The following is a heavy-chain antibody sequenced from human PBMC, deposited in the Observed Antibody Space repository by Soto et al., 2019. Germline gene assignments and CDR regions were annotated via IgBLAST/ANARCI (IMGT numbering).Heavy chain of an antibody. CDR3: ARGYYYDSSGLDY. CDR2: IYYSGST. D-gene: IGHD3-22*01. CDR1: GGSISSGDYY. J-gene: IGHJ4*02. V-gene: IGHV4-30-4*01. Sequence: KPSETLSLTCTVSGGSISSGDYYWSWIRQPPGKGLEWIGYIYYSGSTYYNPSLKSRVTISVDTSKNQFSLKLSSVTAADTAVYYCARGYYYDSSGLDYWGQGTLVTVSS.